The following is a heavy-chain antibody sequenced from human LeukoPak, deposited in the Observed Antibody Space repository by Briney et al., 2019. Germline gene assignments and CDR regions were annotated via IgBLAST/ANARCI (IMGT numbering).Heavy chain of an antibody. CDR3: ARHKEGILVRGLITKKERAYKWFDP. J-gene: IGHJ5*02. CDR1: GDSISSSDHY. CDR2: VSQSGNT. V-gene: IGHV4-39*01. Sequence: NTSETLSLTCTLSGDSISSSDHYWVWIRQSPGKGLEWIGSVSQSGNTYYKSSLKSRVTVSIDTSKNEFSLILTSVTAADTAVYYCARHKEGILVRGLITKKERAYKWFDPWGQGTLVTVSS. D-gene: IGHD3-10*01.